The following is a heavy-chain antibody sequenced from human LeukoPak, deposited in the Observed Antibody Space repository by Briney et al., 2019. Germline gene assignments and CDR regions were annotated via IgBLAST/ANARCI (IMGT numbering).Heavy chain of an antibody. CDR1: GGTFSSYA. J-gene: IGHJ6*03. Sequence: ASVKVSCKASGGTFSSYAISWVRQAPGQGLEWMGGIIPIFGTANYAQKFQGRVTITAGESTSTAYMELSSLRSEDTAVYYCARGAEYYYGSGSYPLMDVWGKGTTVTISS. CDR2: IIPIFGTA. D-gene: IGHD3-10*01. CDR3: ARGAEYYYGSGSYPLMDV. V-gene: IGHV1-69*13.